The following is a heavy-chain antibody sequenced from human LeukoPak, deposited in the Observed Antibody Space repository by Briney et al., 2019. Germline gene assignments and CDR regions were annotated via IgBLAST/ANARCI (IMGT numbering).Heavy chain of an antibody. CDR2: IDYSGST. D-gene: IGHD1-26*01. Sequence: PSETLSLTCTVSGGSISSYYWSWIRQPPGKGLEWIGYIDYSGSTNYNPSLKSRVTISVDTSKNQFSLKLSSVTAADTAVYYCARLSGGSWGQGTLVTVSS. V-gene: IGHV4-59*08. CDR1: GGSISSYY. CDR3: ARLSGGS. J-gene: IGHJ4*02.